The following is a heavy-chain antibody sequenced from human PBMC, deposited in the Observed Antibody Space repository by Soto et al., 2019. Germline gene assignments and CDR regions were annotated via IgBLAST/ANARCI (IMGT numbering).Heavy chain of an antibody. CDR2: ISSDVDNY. D-gene: IGHD2-15*01. CDR3: ARGGAWTPEGLGY. CDR1: GFTFSSVA. J-gene: IGHJ4*02. V-gene: IGHV3-30-3*01. Sequence: QVQLVESGGGVVQPGRSLRLSCAASGFTFSSVAMHCVRQAPGKGLEWLAVISSDVDNYYYAESVKGRFTISRDNSKNTLYLQMNSLRNEDTALYYCARGGAWTPEGLGYWGQGTLVTVSS.